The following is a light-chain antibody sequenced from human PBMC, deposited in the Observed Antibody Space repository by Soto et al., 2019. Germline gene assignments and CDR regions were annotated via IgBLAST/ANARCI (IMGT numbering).Light chain of an antibody. CDR3: QQYDNSRT. V-gene: IGKV1-5*01. CDR1: QSVSTW. Sequence: DIQLTQSPSTLSASVGDRVTITCRASQSVSTWLAWYQQKPGRAPRLLIYDVSNLESGVPSRFSGTGSGTEFTLTIPSLQPEDFAIYYCQQYDNSRTFGQGTKVDIK. J-gene: IGKJ1*01. CDR2: DVS.